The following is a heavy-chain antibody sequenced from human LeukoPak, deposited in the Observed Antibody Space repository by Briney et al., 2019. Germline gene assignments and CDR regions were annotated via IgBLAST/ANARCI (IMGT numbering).Heavy chain of an antibody. CDR3: ATGLRDDILTGYSNLFDY. CDR1: GYTLTELS. Sequence: ASVKVSCKVSGYTLTELSMHWVRQAPGKGLEWMGGFDPEDGETIYAQKFQGRVTMTEDTSTDTAYMELSSLRSEDTAVYYCATGLRDDILTGYSNLFDYWGQGTLVTVSS. J-gene: IGHJ4*02. V-gene: IGHV1-24*01. D-gene: IGHD3-9*01. CDR2: FDPEDGET.